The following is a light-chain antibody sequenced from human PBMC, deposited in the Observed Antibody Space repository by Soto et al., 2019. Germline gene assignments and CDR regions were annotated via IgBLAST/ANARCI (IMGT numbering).Light chain of an antibody. CDR2: LGS. CDR1: QSLLHSNGYNY. CDR3: MQALQTPNT. J-gene: IGKJ2*01. V-gene: IGKV2-28*01. Sequence: DIVMTQSPLSLPVTPGEPASICCRSSQSLLHSNGYNYLDWYLQKPGQSPQLLIYLGSNRASGVPDRFSGSGSGTDFTLKISRVEDEDVGVYYCMQALQTPNTFGQGTKLEIK.